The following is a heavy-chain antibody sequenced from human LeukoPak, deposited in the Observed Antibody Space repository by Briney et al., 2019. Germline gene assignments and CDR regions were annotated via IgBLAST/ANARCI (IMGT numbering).Heavy chain of an antibody. CDR2: INHSGST. J-gene: IGHJ5*02. CDR1: GGSFSGYY. CDR3: ARRGYSYGYNWFDP. Sequence: PSETLSLTCAVYGGSFSGYYWSWIRQPPGKGLEWIGEINHSGSTNYNPSLKSRVTISVDTSKNQFSLKLSSVTAAGTAVYYCARRGYSYGYNWFDPWGQGTLVTVSS. D-gene: IGHD5-18*01. V-gene: IGHV4-34*01.